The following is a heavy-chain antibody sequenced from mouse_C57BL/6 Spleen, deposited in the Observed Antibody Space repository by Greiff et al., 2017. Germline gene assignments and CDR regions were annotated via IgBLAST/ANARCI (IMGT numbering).Heavy chain of an antibody. J-gene: IGHJ1*03. CDR1: GFTFSSYA. CDR3: ARDGGNYWYFDV. Sequence: EVHLVESGGGLVKPGGSLKLSCAASGFTFSSYAMSWVRQTPEKRLEWVATISDGGSYTYYPDNVKGRFTISRDNAKNNLYLQMSHLKSEDTAMYYCARDGGNYWYFDVWGTGTTVTVSS. V-gene: IGHV5-4*01. CDR2: ISDGGSYT. D-gene: IGHD1-1*02.